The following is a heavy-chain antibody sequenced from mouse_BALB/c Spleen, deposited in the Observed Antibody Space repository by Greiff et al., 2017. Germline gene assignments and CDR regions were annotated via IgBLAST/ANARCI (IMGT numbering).Heavy chain of an antibody. V-gene: IGHV5-12-2*01. CDR2: ISNGGGST. Sequence: DVMLVESGGGLVQPGGSLKLSCAASGFTFSSYTMSWVRQTPEKRLEWVAYISNGGGSTYYPDTVKGRFTISRDNAKNTLYLQMSSLKSEDTAMYYCARPGGNYGAWFAYWGQGTLVTVSA. J-gene: IGHJ3*01. CDR3: ARPGGNYGAWFAY. CDR1: GFTFSSYT. D-gene: IGHD2-1*01.